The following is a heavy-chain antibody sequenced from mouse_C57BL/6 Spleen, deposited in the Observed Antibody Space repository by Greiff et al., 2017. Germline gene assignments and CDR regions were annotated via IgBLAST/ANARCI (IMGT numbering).Heavy chain of an antibody. D-gene: IGHD2-1*01. V-gene: IGHV1-18*01. Sequence: EVKLVESGPELVKPGASVKIPCKASGYTFTDYNMDWVKQSHGKSLEWIGDINPNNGGTIYNQKFKGKATLTVDKSSSTAYMELRSLTSEDTAVYYCARSDGYYGAMDYWGQGTSVTVSS. CDR2: INPNNGGT. CDR1: GYTFTDYN. J-gene: IGHJ4*01. CDR3: ARSDGYYGAMDY.